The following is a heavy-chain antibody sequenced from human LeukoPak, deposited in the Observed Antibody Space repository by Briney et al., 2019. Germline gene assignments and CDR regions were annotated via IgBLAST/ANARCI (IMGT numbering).Heavy chain of an antibody. CDR3: ARKVVDWGLGYFGF. D-gene: IGHD2-21*01. V-gene: IGHV4-59*01. J-gene: IGHJ4*02. CDR1: GGSISSYY. Sequence: SETLSLTCTVSGGSISSYYWSWIRQPPGKGLEWIGYIYYSGSTNYNPSLKSRVTISVDTSKNQFSLKLSSVTAADTAVYYCARKVVDWGLGYFGFWGQGNLVTVFS. CDR2: IYYSGST.